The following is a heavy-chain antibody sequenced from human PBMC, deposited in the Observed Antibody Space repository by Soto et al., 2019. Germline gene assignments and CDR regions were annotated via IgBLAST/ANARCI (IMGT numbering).Heavy chain of an antibody. CDR3: ARDRGGNYSKQFDY. D-gene: IGHD1-7*01. Sequence: EVQLVESGGGLVKPGGSLRLSCAASGFTFSSYRMNWVRQAPGKGLEWVSSISSSSSYIYFADSVKGRFTISRDNAKNSLYLQMNSLRAEDSAVYYCARDRGGNYSKQFDYWGQGTLVTVSS. V-gene: IGHV3-21*01. CDR2: ISSSSSYI. CDR1: GFTFSSYR. J-gene: IGHJ4*02.